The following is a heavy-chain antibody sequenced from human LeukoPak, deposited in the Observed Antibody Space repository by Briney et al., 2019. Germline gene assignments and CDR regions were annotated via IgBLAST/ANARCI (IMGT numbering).Heavy chain of an antibody. CDR2: IYYSGST. J-gene: IGHJ4*02. V-gene: IGHV4-38-2*02. D-gene: IGHD1-26*01. Sequence: SETLSLTCTVSGYSISSSYYWGWIRQPPGKGLEWIGSIYYSGSTYYNPSLKSRVTISVDTSKNQFSLKLSSVTAADTAVYYCARGGGSYFFDYWGQGTLVTVSS. CDR1: GYSISSSYY. CDR3: ARGGGSYFFDY.